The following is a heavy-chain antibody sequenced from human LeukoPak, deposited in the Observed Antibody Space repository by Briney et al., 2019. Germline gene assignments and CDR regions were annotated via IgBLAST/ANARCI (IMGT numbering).Heavy chain of an antibody. D-gene: IGHD6-19*01. Sequence: ASVKVSCKASGYTFTSYYMHWVRQAPGQGLEWMGGIIPIFGTANYAQKFQGRVTITADESTSTAYMELSSLRSEDTAVYYCARGRYSSGWPEDFDYWGQGTLVTVSS. CDR1: GYTFTSYY. CDR2: IIPIFGTA. V-gene: IGHV1-69*13. CDR3: ARGRYSSGWPEDFDY. J-gene: IGHJ4*02.